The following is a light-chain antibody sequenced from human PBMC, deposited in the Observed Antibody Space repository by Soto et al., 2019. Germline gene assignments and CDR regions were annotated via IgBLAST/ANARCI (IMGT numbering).Light chain of an antibody. CDR1: RSDVGGYNF. J-gene: IGLJ2*01. V-gene: IGLV2-8*01. CDR2: EVS. Sequence: QSALTQPPSASGSPGPSVTISCTGSRSDVGGYNFVSWYQQHPGKAPKLMIYEVSKRPSGVPARFSGSRSGNTATLTVSGLQAEDEADYFFSSYVDSNSLLFGGGTKVTVL. CDR3: SSYVDSNSLL.